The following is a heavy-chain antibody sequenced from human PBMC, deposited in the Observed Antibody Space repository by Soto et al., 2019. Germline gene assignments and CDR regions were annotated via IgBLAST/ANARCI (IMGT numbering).Heavy chain of an antibody. J-gene: IGHJ4*02. CDR2: ISYSGST. Sequence: SETLSLTCSVSGGSISTSSSTYYWGWMRQPPGKGLEWIGSISYSGSTYYNPSLKSRVTISVDTSKNQFSLKLSSVTAADTAEYYCARHEAHRGWYFDYWGEGTLVTVSS. CDR1: GGSISTSSSTYY. D-gene: IGHD6-19*01. V-gene: IGHV4-39*01. CDR3: ARHEAHRGWYFDY.